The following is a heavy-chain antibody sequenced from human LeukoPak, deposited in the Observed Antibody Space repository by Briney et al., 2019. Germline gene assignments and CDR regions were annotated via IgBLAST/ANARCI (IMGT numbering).Heavy chain of an antibody. V-gene: IGHV3-23*01. CDR2: ISNNGGYT. CDR3: ARDLAVVVSDTGYYYYYGMDV. Sequence: GGSLRLSCAASGFTFSSSAMSWVRQAPGKGLEWVSAISNNGGYTYYADSVQGRFTISRDNSKNTLYLQMNSLRAEDTAVYYCARDLAVVVSDTGYYYYYGMDVWGQGTTVTVSS. CDR1: GFTFSSSA. D-gene: IGHD2-2*01. J-gene: IGHJ6*02.